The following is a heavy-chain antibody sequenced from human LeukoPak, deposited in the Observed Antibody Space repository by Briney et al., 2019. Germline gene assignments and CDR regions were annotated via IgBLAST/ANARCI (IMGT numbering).Heavy chain of an antibody. D-gene: IGHD2-15*01. CDR3: ARPGYCSGGRCPSWFDP. CDR2: INPSADST. J-gene: IGHJ5*02. CDR1: GYTFVSYY. V-gene: IGHV1-46*01. Sequence: ASVKVSCKASGYTFVSYYMHWVRQAPGQGLEWMGIINPSADSTTYAQKFQDRVTMTSDTSTSTVYMELSSLRSEDTAVYYCARPGYCSGGRCPSWFDPWGQGTLVIVSS.